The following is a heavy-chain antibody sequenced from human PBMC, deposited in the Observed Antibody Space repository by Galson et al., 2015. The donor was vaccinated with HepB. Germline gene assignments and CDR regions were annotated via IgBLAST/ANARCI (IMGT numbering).Heavy chain of an antibody. V-gene: IGHV1-18*01. Sequence: SVKVSCKASGYTFTSYGISWVRQAPGQGLEWMGWISAYNGNTNYAQKLQGRVTMTRDTSTSTAYMELRSLRSDDTAMYYCARSYYYYGSGSYYSWGQGTLVTVSS. CDR2: ISAYNGNT. D-gene: IGHD3-10*01. CDR1: GYTFTSYG. J-gene: IGHJ4*02. CDR3: ARSYYYYGSGSYYS.